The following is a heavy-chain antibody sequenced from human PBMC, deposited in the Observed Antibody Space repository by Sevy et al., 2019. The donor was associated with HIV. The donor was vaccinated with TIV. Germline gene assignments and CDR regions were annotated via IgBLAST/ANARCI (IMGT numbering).Heavy chain of an antibody. CDR2: IRTKAYGGTT. J-gene: IGHJ4*02. CDR3: TRGRYTYVPFDY. V-gene: IGHV3-49*03. D-gene: IGHD3-10*02. Sequence: GGSLRLSCTASGFTFGDYAMNWFRQAPGKGLEWVGFIRTKAYGGTTEYAASVKDRFTISRDDSKSIAYLQMNSLKTEDTAVYYCTRGRYTYVPFDYWGQRTLVTVSS. CDR1: GFTFGDYA.